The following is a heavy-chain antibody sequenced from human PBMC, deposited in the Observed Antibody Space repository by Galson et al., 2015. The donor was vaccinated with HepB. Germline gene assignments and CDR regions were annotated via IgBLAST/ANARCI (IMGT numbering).Heavy chain of an antibody. CDR3: AAGQRYSNN. CDR1: GYTFSSYS. V-gene: IGHV1-18*01. J-gene: IGHJ4*02. Sequence: SVKVSCKASGYTFSSYSMTWVRQAPGQGLEWMGWISAYNRKTDYARHLQGRVTMTTDTSTSTAYMELSSLTSADTAVYYCAAGQRYSNNWGQGTLVTVSS. CDR2: ISAYNRKT. D-gene: IGHD6-13*01.